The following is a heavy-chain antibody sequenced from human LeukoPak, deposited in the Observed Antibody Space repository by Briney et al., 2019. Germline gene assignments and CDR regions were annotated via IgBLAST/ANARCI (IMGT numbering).Heavy chain of an antibody. CDR2: FYRSGGT. CDR3: ARYRSPSAITADYFDY. D-gene: IGHD6-13*01. V-gene: IGHV4-38-2*01. Sequence: SETLSLTCAVSGYSISSGYYWGCIRQPPGEGLEWVASFYRSGGTYYNLSLKSRVSISVDTSKNQYSLKLNSVTAADTAIYYCARYRSPSAITADYFDYWGRGTLVTVSS. CDR1: GYSISSGYY. J-gene: IGHJ4*02.